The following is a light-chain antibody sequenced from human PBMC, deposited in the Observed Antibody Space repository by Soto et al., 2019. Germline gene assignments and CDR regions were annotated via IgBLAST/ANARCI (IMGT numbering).Light chain of an antibody. CDR2: GAS. CDR1: QSVSSSY. J-gene: IGKJ4*01. CDR3: QQFGVSPT. Sequence: EIVLTQSPGTLSLSPGERATLSCRASQSVSSSYLAWYQQKPGQAPRLLIYGASSRATDIPDRFSGSGSGTDFNLTISKLEPEDFAVYYCQQFGVSPTFGGGTKVEIK. V-gene: IGKV3-20*01.